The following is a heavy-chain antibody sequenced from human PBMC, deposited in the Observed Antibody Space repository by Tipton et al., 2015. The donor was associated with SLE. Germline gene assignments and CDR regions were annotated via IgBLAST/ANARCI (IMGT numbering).Heavy chain of an antibody. CDR3: AKDFNIWSGHSVDS. CDR2: IKPNRGDT. V-gene: IGHV1-2*06. CDR1: GYTFIGYY. Sequence: QLVQSGAEVKKPGASVKVSCKASGYTFIGYYLHWVRQAPGQGLEWMGRIKPNRGDTNYAEKFEGRVTMTRDTSSDTAYMEMRRLRTDDTAVYYCAKDFNIWSGHSVDSWGQGTLVTVSS. J-gene: IGHJ4*02. D-gene: IGHD3-3*01.